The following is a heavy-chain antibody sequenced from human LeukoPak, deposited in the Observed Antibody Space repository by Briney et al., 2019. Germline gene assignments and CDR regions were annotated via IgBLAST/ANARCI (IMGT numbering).Heavy chain of an antibody. Sequence: HPGGSLRLSCAASGSTFSNYAMSWVRQAPGKGLEWVSGISGSDGSTYYADSVKGRFTISRDNSKNTLYLQMNSLRAEDTAVYYCARAGNTRFDYWGQGTLVTVSS. D-gene: IGHD2/OR15-2a*01. J-gene: IGHJ4*02. CDR1: GSTFSNYA. V-gene: IGHV3-23*01. CDR3: ARAGNTRFDY. CDR2: ISGSDGST.